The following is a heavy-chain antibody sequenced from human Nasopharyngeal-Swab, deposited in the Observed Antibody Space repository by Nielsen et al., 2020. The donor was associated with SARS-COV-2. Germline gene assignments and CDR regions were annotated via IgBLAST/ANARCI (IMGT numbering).Heavy chain of an antibody. J-gene: IGHJ6*02. D-gene: IGHD2-15*01. CDR3: ARGYCSGGSCYENYYYGMDV. CDR2: ISSSSTYI. Sequence: WIRQPPGKGLEWVSSISSSSTYIYYADSLKGRFTISRDNAKNSLYLQMNSLRAEDTAVYYSARGYCSGGSCYENYYYGMDVWGQGTTVTVSS. V-gene: IGHV3-21*01.